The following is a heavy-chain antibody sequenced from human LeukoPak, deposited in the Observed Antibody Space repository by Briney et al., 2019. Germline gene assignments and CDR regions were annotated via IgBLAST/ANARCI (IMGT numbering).Heavy chain of an antibody. CDR1: GLSFRDYA. CDR3: ARANPGPFDP. V-gene: IGHV3-21*01. J-gene: IGHJ5*02. CDR2: ISSSSSYI. Sequence: GGSLRLSCAASGLSFRDYAMNWVRQAPGKGLEWVSSISSSSSYIYYADSVKGRFTISRDNAKNSLYLQMNSLRAEDTAVYYCARANPGPFDPWGQGTLVTVSS.